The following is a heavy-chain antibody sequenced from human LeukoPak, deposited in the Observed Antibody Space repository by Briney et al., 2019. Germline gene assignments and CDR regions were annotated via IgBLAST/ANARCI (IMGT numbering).Heavy chain of an antibody. J-gene: IGHJ4*02. D-gene: IGHD1-26*01. CDR1: GFSFTNSW. CDR3: TRDTDGSLDY. Sequence: GGSLRLSCAASGFSFTNSWMAWVRQAPGKGVEWVANIKQDGSTKHYADSLKGRFTISRDNPKNSLYLQMNNLRADDTAVYYCTRDTDGSLDYWGQGILVTVAS. V-gene: IGHV3-7*01. CDR2: IKQDGSTK.